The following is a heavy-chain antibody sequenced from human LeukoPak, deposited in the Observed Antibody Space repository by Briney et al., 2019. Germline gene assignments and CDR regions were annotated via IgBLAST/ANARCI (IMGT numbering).Heavy chain of an antibody. V-gene: IGHV4-30-2*01. D-gene: IGHD4-17*01. CDR3: ARARVQGDYLYYFDY. J-gene: IGHJ4*02. Sequence: SQTLSLTCAVSGGSISSGGYSWSWIRQPPGKGLEWIGYIYHSGSTYHNPSLKSRVTISVDRSKNQFSLKLSSVTAADTAVYYCARARVQGDYLYYFDYWGQGTLVTVSS. CDR2: IYHSGST. CDR1: GGSISSGGYS.